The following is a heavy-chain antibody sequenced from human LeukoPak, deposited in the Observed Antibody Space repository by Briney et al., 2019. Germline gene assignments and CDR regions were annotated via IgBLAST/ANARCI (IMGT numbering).Heavy chain of an antibody. CDR3: ARDDPAARISGYSGYDYQGFDY. D-gene: IGHD5-12*01. CDR2: IIPIFGTA. V-gene: IGHV1-69*01. Sequence: SVNVSCKASGGTFSSYAISWVRQAPGQGLEWMGGIIPIFGTANYAQKFQGRVTITADESTSTAYMELSSLRSEDTAVYYCARDDPAARISGYSGYDYQGFDYWGQGTLVTVSS. CDR1: GGTFSSYA. J-gene: IGHJ4*02.